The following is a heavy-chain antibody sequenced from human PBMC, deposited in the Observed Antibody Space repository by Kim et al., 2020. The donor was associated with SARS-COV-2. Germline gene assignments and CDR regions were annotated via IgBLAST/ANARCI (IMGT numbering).Heavy chain of an antibody. J-gene: IGHJ5*02. V-gene: IGHV3-30-3*01. CDR3: ARDSAPAAKGGGWFDP. CDR2: ISYDGSNK. D-gene: IGHD2-2*01. Sequence: GGSLRLSCAASGFTFSSYAMHWVRQAPGKGLEWVAVISYDGSNKYYADSVKGRFTISRDNSKNTLYLQMNSLRAEDTAVYYCARDSAPAAKGGGWFDPWGQGTLVTVSS. CDR1: GFTFSSYA.